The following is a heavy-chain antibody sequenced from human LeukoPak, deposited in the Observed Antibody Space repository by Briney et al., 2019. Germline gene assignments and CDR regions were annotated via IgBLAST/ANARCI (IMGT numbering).Heavy chain of an antibody. CDR2: ISSSSSYI. Sequence: GRSLRLSCAASGFSFSNSGMHWVRQAPGKGLEWVSSISSSSSYIYYADSVKGRFTISRDNAKNSLYLQMNSLRAEDTAVYYCARDRRPTMVRGVTRDAFDIWGQGTMVTISS. CDR1: GFSFSNSG. V-gene: IGHV3-21*01. D-gene: IGHD3-10*01. CDR3: ARDRRPTMVRGVTRDAFDI. J-gene: IGHJ3*02.